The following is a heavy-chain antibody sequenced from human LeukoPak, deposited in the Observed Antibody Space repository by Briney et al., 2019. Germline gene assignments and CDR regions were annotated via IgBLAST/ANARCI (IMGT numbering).Heavy chain of an antibody. J-gene: IGHJ4*02. CDR1: GYTFTDYF. V-gene: IGHV1-2*02. Sequence: ASVKVSCRASGYTFTDYFLHWGRQAPGQGLEWMGWISPNSGGTNYAQKFQGRVTMTRDTSISSAYLELSGLTSDDTAVYYCAREAGETHNTGIDSWGQGTLVTVSS. CDR2: ISPNSGGT. D-gene: IGHD1-14*01. CDR3: AREAGETHNTGIDS.